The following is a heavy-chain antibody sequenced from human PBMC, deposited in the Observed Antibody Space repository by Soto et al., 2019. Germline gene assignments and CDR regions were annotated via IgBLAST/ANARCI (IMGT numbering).Heavy chain of an antibody. CDR1: GGSISSSSYY. CDR3: ARLSAGELLRFETTIDY. Sequence: SETLSLTCTVSGGSISSSSYYWGWIRQPPGKGLEWIGSIYYSGSTYYNPSLKSRVTISVDTSKNQFSLKLSSVTAADTAVYYCARLSAGELLRFETTIDYWGQGTLVTVSS. CDR2: IYYSGST. D-gene: IGHD1-26*01. V-gene: IGHV4-39*01. J-gene: IGHJ4*02.